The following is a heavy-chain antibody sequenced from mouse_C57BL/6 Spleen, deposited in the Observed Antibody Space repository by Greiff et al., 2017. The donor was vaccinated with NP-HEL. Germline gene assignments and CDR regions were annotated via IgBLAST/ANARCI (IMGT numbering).Heavy chain of an antibody. CDR1: GYTFTSYW. Sequence: QVQLQQSGAELVKPGASVKLSCKASGYTFTSYWMHWVKQRPGQGLEWIGMIHPNSGSTNYNEKFKSKATLTVDKSSSTAYMQLSSLTSEDSAVYYCADSSGYWFAYWGQGTLVTVSA. CDR2: IHPNSGST. D-gene: IGHD3-2*02. CDR3: ADSSGYWFAY. V-gene: IGHV1-64*01. J-gene: IGHJ3*01.